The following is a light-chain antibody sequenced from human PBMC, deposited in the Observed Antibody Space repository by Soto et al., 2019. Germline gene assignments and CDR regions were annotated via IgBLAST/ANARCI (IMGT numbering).Light chain of an antibody. CDR1: HSISSY. CDR3: QQYNSYPWT. CDR2: DAS. Sequence: DIQMTQSPSSLSSSVGDRVTITCRASHSISSYLNWYQQKPGKAPKLLIYDASSLESGVPSRFSGSGSGTEFTLTISSLQPDDFATYYCQQYNSYPWTFGQGTKVDIK. V-gene: IGKV1-5*01. J-gene: IGKJ1*01.